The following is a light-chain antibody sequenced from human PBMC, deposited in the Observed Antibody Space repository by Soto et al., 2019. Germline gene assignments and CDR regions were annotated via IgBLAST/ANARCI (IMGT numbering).Light chain of an antibody. CDR2: RAS. Sequence: DIQMTQSPSTLSASVGDRVTITCRASQSISSWLAWYQQKPGKAPNLLIYRASSLQSGVPSRFSGSGSGTEFTLTISSLQPDDFATYYCQQYSSFSPYTFGQGTKLEIK. CDR1: QSISSW. J-gene: IGKJ2*01. V-gene: IGKV1-5*03. CDR3: QQYSSFSPYT.